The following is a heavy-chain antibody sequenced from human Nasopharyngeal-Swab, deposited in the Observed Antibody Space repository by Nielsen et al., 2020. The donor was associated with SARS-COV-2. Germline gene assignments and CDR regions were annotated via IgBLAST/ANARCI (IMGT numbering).Heavy chain of an antibody. V-gene: IGHV3-15*01. J-gene: IGHJ4*02. Sequence: GGSLRLSCAASGFTFSNAWMSWVRQAPGKGLEWVGRIKSKTDGGTTDYAAPVKGRFTISRDDSKNTLFLQMNSLKTEDTAVYYCTTDLHDYGDYDYWGQGTVVTVSS. CDR1: GFTFSNAW. D-gene: IGHD4-17*01. CDR3: TTDLHDYGDYDY. CDR2: IKSKTDGGTT.